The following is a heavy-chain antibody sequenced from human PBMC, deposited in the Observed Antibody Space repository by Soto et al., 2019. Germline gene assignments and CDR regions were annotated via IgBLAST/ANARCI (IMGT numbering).Heavy chain of an antibody. CDR3: ARDVTSGSYYSDGAFDI. Sequence: EVQLVESGGGLIQPGGSLRLSCAASGFTVSSNYMSWVRQAPGKGLEWVSVIYSGGSTYYADSVKGRFTISRDNSKNTLYLQMNSLRAEDTAVYYCARDVTSGSYYSDGAFDIWGQGTMVTVSS. D-gene: IGHD1-26*01. J-gene: IGHJ3*02. CDR2: IYSGGST. CDR1: GFTVSSNY. V-gene: IGHV3-53*01.